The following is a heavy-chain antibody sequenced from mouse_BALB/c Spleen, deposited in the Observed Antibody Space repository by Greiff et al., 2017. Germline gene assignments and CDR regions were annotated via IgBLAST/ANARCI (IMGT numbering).Heavy chain of an antibody. CDR3: ASSLYYDFDY. CDR1: GFTFSSYA. Sequence: DVMLVESGGGLVKPGGSLKLSCAASGFTFSSYAMSWVRQTPEKRLEWVASISSGGSTYYPDSVKGRFTISRDNPKNTLFLQMTSLRSEDTAMYYCASSLYYDFDYWGQGTTLTVSS. CDR2: ISSGGST. V-gene: IGHV5-6-5*01. J-gene: IGHJ2*01. D-gene: IGHD1-1*01.